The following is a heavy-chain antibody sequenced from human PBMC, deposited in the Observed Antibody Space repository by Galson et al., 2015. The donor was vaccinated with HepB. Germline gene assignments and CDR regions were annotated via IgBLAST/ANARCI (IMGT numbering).Heavy chain of an antibody. D-gene: IGHD2-15*01. V-gene: IGHV1-69*08. Sequence: SVKVSCKASGGTFSSYTISWVRQAPGQGLEWMGRVIPILGTANYVQKFQGRVTITADKYTSTAYMELSSLRSEDTAVYYCATSGGIDCSGGSCYPIDAFDFWGQGTMVTVSS. CDR3: ATSGGIDCSGGSCYPIDAFDF. CDR2: VIPILGTA. J-gene: IGHJ3*01. CDR1: GGTFSSYT.